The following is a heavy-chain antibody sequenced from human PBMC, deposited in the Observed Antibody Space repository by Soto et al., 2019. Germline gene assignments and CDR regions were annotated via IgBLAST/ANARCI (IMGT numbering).Heavy chain of an antibody. CDR1: GFSLSTSGVG. CDR3: AHSPSTSSGWPKGFDP. J-gene: IGHJ5*02. Sequence: QITLKESGPTLVKPTQTLTLTCTFSGFSLSTSGVGVGWIRQPPGKALKWLALIYWDDDKRYSPSLKSRLTITKDTYKNQVVLTMTNMDPVDTATYYCAHSPSTSSGWPKGFDPWGQGTLVTVSS. CDR2: IYWDDDK. V-gene: IGHV2-5*02. D-gene: IGHD6-19*01.